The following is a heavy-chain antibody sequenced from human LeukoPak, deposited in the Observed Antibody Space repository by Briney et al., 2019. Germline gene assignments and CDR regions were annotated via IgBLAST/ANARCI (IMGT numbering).Heavy chain of an antibody. J-gene: IGHJ5*02. D-gene: IGHD2-21*01. V-gene: IGHV1-69*04. CDR2: IIPIFGIA. CDR3: ARVSDNWFDP. CDR1: GGTFSSYA. Sequence: SVKVSCKASGGTFSSYAISWVRQAPGQGLEWMGRIIPIFGIANYAQKFQGRVTITADKSTSTAYMELRSLRSEEPAVYYCARVSDNWFDPWGQGTLVTVSS.